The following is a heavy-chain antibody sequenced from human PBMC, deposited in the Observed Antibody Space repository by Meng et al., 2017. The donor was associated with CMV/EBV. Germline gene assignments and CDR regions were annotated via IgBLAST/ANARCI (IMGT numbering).Heavy chain of an antibody. J-gene: IGHJ6*02. Sequence: GGSLRLSCAASGFTFSSYAMSWVRQAPGKGLEWVSAISGSGGSTYYAGSVKGRFTISRDNSKNTLYLQMNSLRAEDTAVYYCAKDLDSSSWNYYYYGMDVWGQGTTVTVSS. CDR3: AKDLDSSSWNYYYYGMDV. CDR2: ISGSGGST. D-gene: IGHD6-13*01. V-gene: IGHV3-23*01. CDR1: GFTFSSYA.